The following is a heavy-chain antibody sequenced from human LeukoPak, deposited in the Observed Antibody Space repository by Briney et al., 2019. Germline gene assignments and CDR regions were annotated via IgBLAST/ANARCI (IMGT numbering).Heavy chain of an antibody. J-gene: IGHJ3*02. V-gene: IGHV3-20*04. CDR2: INWNGGST. CDR1: GFTFDDYG. Sequence: PGGSLRLSCAASGFTFDDYGMSWVRQAPGKGLEWVSGINWNGGSTGYADSVKGRFTISRDYAKNTLYLQMNSLRAEDTAVYYCARYSLRYAFDIWGQGTMVTVSS. D-gene: IGHD2-21*01. CDR3: ARYSLRYAFDI.